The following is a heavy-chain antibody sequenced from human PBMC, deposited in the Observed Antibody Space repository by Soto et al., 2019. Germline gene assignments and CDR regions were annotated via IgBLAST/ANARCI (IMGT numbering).Heavy chain of an antibody. V-gene: IGHV3-74*01. CDR2: INGDGTST. Sequence: EVQLVESGGGLVQPGGSLRLSCAATGFTFTNHWMHWVRQAPGKGLVWVSRINGDGTSTFYADSVKGRFSISRDNAMDTVYLQLSDLGGEDTAVYFCARGIQLLYGMDVWGQGTTVTVSS. CDR1: GFTFTNHW. CDR3: ARGIQLLYGMDV. J-gene: IGHJ6*02. D-gene: IGHD5-18*01.